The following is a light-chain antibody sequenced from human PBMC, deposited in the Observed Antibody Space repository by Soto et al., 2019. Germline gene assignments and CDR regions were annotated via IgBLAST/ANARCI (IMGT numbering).Light chain of an antibody. CDR3: AAWDYSLNAYV. CDR2: YDD. CDR1: SSNIASNA. Sequence: QSVLTQPPSVSAVPRQRVNISCSGSSSNIASNAVNWYQQLPGKSPKLLIYYDDLLPSGVSDRFSASKSGTSASLAISGLQSEDEADDYCAAWDYSLNAYVFGAGTKVTVL. V-gene: IGLV1-36*01. J-gene: IGLJ1*01.